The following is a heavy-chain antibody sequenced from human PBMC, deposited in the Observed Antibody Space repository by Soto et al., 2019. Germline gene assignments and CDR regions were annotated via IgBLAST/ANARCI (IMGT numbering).Heavy chain of an antibody. V-gene: IGHV1-2*02. CDR3: ARKLELRGSYYYYYDMDV. CDR2: INPNSGGT. Sequence: RASVKVSCKASGYTFTDYYMHWVRQAPGQGLEWMGWINPNSGGTNYAQKFQGRVTMTRDTSTSTAYMELGRLRSDDTAVYYCARKLELRGSYYYYYDMDVWGQGTTVTVSS. J-gene: IGHJ6*02. CDR1: GYTFTDYY. D-gene: IGHD1-7*01.